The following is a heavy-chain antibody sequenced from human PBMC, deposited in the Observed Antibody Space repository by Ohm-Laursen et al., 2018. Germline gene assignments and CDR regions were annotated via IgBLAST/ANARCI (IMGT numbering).Heavy chain of an antibody. CDR1: GFTFSSYA. D-gene: IGHD1-1*01. CDR3: AKGTTDVDY. V-gene: IGHV3-23*01. Sequence: SLRLSCSASGFTFSSYAMSWVRQAPGKGLEWVSLISGSGGSTYYADSVKGRFTISRDNSKNTLYLQMNSLRAEDRAVYYCAKGTTDVDYWGQGTLVTVSS. J-gene: IGHJ4*02. CDR2: ISGSGGST.